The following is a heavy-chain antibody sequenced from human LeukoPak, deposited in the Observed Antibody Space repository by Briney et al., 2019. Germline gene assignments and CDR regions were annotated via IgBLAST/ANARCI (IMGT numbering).Heavy chain of an antibody. CDR3: AKDKGSGDYYFDY. CDR1: GFTFSSYG. CDR2: IRYDGSNK. Sequence: PGGSLRLSCAASGFTFSSYGMHWVRQAPGKGLEWVAFIRYDGSNKYYADSVKGRFTISRDNSKNTLYLQINSLRAEDTAVYYCAKDKGSGDYYFDYWGQGTLVTVSS. D-gene: IGHD4-17*01. J-gene: IGHJ4*02. V-gene: IGHV3-30*02.